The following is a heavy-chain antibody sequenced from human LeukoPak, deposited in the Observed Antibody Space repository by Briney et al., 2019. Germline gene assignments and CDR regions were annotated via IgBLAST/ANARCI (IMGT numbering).Heavy chain of an antibody. J-gene: IGHJ6*03. CDR2: INPNSGGT. CDR1: GYTFTGSY. V-gene: IGHV1-2*02. D-gene: IGHD3-3*01. Sequence: ASVKVSCKASGYTFTGSYMHWVRQAPGQGLEWMGWINPNSGGTNYAQKFQGRVTMTRDTSISTAYTELSRLRSGDTAVYYCARDLGAAEVYYYYYMDVWGKGTTVTVSS. CDR3: ARDLGAAEVYYYYYMDV.